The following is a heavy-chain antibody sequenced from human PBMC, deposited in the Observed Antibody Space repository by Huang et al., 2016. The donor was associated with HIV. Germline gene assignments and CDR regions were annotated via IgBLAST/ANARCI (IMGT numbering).Heavy chain of an antibody. D-gene: IGHD3-16*01. CDR1: GGSVNSGYYY. V-gene: IGHV4-39*01. Sequence: QLQLQESGPGLVRPSETLSLTCSVSGGSVNSGYYYWGWIRQPPGKGLEWIASVFDGGNTFYNPSLKSRVSRSVDTSKKRFSLNLSSVTAADTAVYFCARLPFDYVWGTQRQTALDELDVWGQGTMVTVSS. CDR2: VFDGGNT. CDR3: ARLPFDYVWGTQRQTALDELDV. J-gene: IGHJ3*01.